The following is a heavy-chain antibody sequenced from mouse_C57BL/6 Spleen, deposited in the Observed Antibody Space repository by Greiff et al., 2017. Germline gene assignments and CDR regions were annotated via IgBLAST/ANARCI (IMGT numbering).Heavy chain of an antibody. D-gene: IGHD1-1*01. J-gene: IGHJ2*01. Sequence: EVNLVESGGGLVQPKGSLKLSCAASGFSFNTYAMNWVRQAPGKGLEWVARIRSKSNNYATYYADSVKDRFTISRDDSESMLYLQMNNLKTEDTAMYYCVRHGDYYGSFDYWGQGTTLTVSS. CDR2: IRSKSNNYAT. CDR3: VRHGDYYGSFDY. V-gene: IGHV10-1*01. CDR1: GFSFNTYA.